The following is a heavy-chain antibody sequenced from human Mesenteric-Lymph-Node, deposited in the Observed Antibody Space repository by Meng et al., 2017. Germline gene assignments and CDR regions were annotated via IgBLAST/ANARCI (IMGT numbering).Heavy chain of an antibody. D-gene: IGHD6-19*01. CDR3: ARDWGIAVAGTTGH. CDR1: GYTFTDYY. J-gene: IGHJ4*02. CDR2: IIPYSGDT. Sequence: ASVKVSCKASGYTFTDYYIHWVRQAPGQGLEWMGWIIPYSGDTNFAQIFQGRVTMTRDTSSSTAYMELSRLGSDDTAVYYCARDWGIAVAGTTGHWGQGTLVTVSS. V-gene: IGHV1-2*02.